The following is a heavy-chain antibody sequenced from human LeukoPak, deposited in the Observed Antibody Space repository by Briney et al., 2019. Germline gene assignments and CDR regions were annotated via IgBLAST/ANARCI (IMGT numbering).Heavy chain of an antibody. Sequence: PSETLSLTCTVSGGSISSYCWIWIRQPAGKGLEWIGRICSSGSTIYNPSLKSRVTMSLDMSNNQFSLKLSSVTVADTAVYYCARDRGSDGSDQLDPWGQGTLVTVSS. J-gene: IGHJ5*02. CDR3: ARDRGSDGSDQLDP. CDR1: GGSISSYC. D-gene: IGHD3-10*01. V-gene: IGHV4-4*07. CDR2: ICSSGST.